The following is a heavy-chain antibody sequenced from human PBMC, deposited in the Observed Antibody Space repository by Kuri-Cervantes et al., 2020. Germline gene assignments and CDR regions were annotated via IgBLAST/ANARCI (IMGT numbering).Heavy chain of an antibody. CDR3: ASLSSKMATTGGY. D-gene: IGHD5-24*01. CDR2: ISSSGSTI. J-gene: IGHJ4*02. V-gene: IGHV3-11*04. CDR1: GFTFSDYY. Sequence: LSLTCAASGFTFSDYYMSWIRQAPGKGLEWVSYISSSGSTIYYADSVKGRFTISRDNAKNSLYLQMNSLRDEDTAVYYCASLSSKMATTGGYWGQGTLVTVSS.